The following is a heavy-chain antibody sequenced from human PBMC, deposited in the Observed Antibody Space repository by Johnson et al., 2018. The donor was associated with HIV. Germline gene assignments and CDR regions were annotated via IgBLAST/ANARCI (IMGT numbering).Heavy chain of an antibody. J-gene: IGHJ3*02. V-gene: IGHV3-11*04. CDR2: IYSGGNT. CDR3: ARGGDDAFDI. Sequence: QVQLVESGGGLVQPGGSLRLSCAASGFTFSDYYMSWIRQAPGKGLEWVSVIYSGGNTFYADSVKGRFTISRDNAKNSLYLQMNSLRAEDTAVYYCARGGDDAFDIWGQGTMVTVSS. CDR1: GFTFSDYY. D-gene: IGHD7-27*01.